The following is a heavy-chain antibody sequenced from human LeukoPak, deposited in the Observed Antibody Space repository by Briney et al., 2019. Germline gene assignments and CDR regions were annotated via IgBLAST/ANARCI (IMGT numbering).Heavy chain of an antibody. CDR3: ARGRAAAGAFDY. Sequence: SETLSLTCTVSGGSISSYYWSWIRQPPGKGLEWIGYIYYSGSTNYNPSLKSRVTISVDASKNQFSLKLSSVTAADTAVYYCARGRAAAGAFDYWGQGTLVTVSS. D-gene: IGHD6-13*01. CDR2: IYYSGST. CDR1: GGSISSYY. J-gene: IGHJ4*02. V-gene: IGHV4-59*01.